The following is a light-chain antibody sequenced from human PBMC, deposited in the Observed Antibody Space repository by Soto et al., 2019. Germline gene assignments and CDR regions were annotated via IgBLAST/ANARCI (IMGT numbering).Light chain of an antibody. CDR2: GAS. V-gene: IGKV3-15*01. CDR1: QSVSSN. J-gene: IGKJ4*01. Sequence: EIVMTQSPATLSVSPGERATLSCRARQSVSSNLAWYQQKPGQAPRLLIYGASTRATGIPARFSGSGSGTEFTLTISSLQSEDFAVYYCQQYNKWPLTFGGGTKVEFK. CDR3: QQYNKWPLT.